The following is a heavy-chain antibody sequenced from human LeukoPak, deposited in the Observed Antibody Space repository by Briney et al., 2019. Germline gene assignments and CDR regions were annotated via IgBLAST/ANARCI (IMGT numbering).Heavy chain of an antibody. J-gene: IGHJ4*02. CDR1: AFTFRPYA. CDR2: VSGSGGST. CDR3: AKGAASRGYTYVTN. D-gene: IGHD5-18*01. Sequence: GGSLRLSCAASAFTFRPYAMIWVRQAPGKGLEWVSTVSGSGGSTYYADSVKGRFTISRDNSNNTLYLEMNSLRAEDTAVYYCAKGAASRGYTYVTNWGQGTLVTVSS. V-gene: IGHV3-23*01.